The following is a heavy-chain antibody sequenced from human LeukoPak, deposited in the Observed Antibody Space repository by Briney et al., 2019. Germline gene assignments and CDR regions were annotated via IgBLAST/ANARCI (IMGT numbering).Heavy chain of an antibody. CDR2: INPNSGGT. J-gene: IGHJ4*02. D-gene: IGHD5-24*01. CDR1: GYTFNGYY. Sequence: ASVKVSCKASGYTFNGYYMHWVRQAPGQGLEWMGWINPNSGGTNYAQKFQGRVTMTRDTSISTAYMELSRLRSDDTAVYYCARERDGNHYFDFWGQGTLVTVSS. V-gene: IGHV1-2*02. CDR3: ARERDGNHYFDF.